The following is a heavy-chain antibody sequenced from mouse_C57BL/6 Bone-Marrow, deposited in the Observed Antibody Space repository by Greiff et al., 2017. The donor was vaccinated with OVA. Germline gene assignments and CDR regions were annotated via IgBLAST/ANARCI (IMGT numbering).Heavy chain of an antibody. CDR3: ASGTTDYGSSAWFAY. CDR1: GYTFTDYY. V-gene: IGHV1-26*01. D-gene: IGHD1-1*01. CDR2: INPNNGGT. J-gene: IGHJ3*01. Sequence: EVQLQQSGPELVKPGASVKISCKASGYTFTDYYMNWVKQSHGKSLEWIGDINPNNGGTSYNQKFKGKATLTVDKSSSTAYMELRSLTSEDSAVYYCASGTTDYGSSAWFAYWGQGTLVTVSA.